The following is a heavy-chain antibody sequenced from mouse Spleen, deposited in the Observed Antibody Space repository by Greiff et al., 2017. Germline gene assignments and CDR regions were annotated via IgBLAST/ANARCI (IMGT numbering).Heavy chain of an antibody. CDR1: GYAFTSYN. Sequence: EVKLMESGPELVKPGASVKVSCKASGYAFTSYNMYWVKQSHGKSLEWIGYIDPYNGGTSYNQKFKGKATLTVDKSSSTAYMHLNSLTSEDSAVYYCARLSGGDRRPWFAYWGQGTLVTVSA. V-gene: IGHV1S135*01. CDR2: IDPYNGGT. D-gene: IGHD3-2*01. CDR3: ARLSGGDRRPWFAY. J-gene: IGHJ3*01.